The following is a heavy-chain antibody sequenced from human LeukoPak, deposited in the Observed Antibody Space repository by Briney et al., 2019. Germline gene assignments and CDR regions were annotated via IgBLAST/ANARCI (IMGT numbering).Heavy chain of an antibody. V-gene: IGHV4-30-4*01. CDR2: IYYSGST. CDR1: GGSISSGDYY. J-gene: IGHJ6*02. D-gene: IGHD3-10*01. Sequence: SQTLSLTCTVSGGSISSGDYYWSWIRQPPGKGLEWIGYIYYSGSTYYNPSLKSRVTISVDTSKNQFSLKLSSVTAADTAVYYCARDNGYYGSGSSDYYYGMDVWGQGTTVTVSS. CDR3: ARDNGYYGSGSSDYYYGMDV.